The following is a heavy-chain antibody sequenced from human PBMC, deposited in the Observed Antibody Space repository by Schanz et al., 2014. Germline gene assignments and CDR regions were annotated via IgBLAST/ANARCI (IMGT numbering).Heavy chain of an antibody. CDR1: GYSFSTYA. V-gene: IGHV7-4-1*02. CDR3: ARGYCAGTSCPSFDY. J-gene: IGHJ4*02. D-gene: IGHD2-2*01. CDR2: INTKTGNP. Sequence: QVPLVQSESELKNPGASVKVSCKTSGYSFSTYAMNWVRQAPGQGLEWMGWINTKTGNPTYAQGFTGRFVFSLDTSVSTTHLQITNLKADDTAVYYCARGYCAGTSCPSFDYWGQGTLVTVSS.